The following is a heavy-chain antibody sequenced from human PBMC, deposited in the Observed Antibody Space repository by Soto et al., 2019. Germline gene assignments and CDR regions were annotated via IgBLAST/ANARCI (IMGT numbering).Heavy chain of an antibody. CDR3: ARASADSRYYNYFSP. J-gene: IGHJ3*01. Sequence: EVQLVESGGDLVQPGGSLRLFYAASRFIFTDHYMDWVRQAPGKGLEWVARIRHKRRDYTTECAASVRGRFTISRDDSQNSVHLQMNSRKIEDTAIYYCARASADSRYYNYFSPWGQGTTVTVSS. CDR2: IRHKRRDYTT. D-gene: IGHD3-10*01. V-gene: IGHV3-72*01. CDR1: RFIFTDHY.